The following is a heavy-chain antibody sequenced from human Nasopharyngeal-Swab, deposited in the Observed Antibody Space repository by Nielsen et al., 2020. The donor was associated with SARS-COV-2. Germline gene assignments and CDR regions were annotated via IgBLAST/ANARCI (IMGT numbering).Heavy chain of an antibody. J-gene: IGHJ5*02. V-gene: IGHV3-30*18. CDR1: GFTFSNHA. Sequence: LSLTCVGSGFTFSNHAMHWVRQAPGKGLEWMAVVSFDGNNKYYADSMKGRFTISRDNSKNTVYLQINSLRTEDTAMYYCAKGDLRDDYNFSWGQGTLVIVSS. D-gene: IGHD5-24*01. CDR3: AKGDLRDDYNFS. CDR2: VSFDGNNK.